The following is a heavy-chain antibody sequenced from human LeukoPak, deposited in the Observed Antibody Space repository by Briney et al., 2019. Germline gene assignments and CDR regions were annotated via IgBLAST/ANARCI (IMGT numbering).Heavy chain of an antibody. CDR1: GYTFTNYG. Sequence: ASVKVSCKASGYTFTNYGISWVRQAPGQGLEWMGWISGNNGNTNYAQKFQGRVTVTTDTSTSTVYTELRSLRSDDTAMYFCARDLKTFYYDISGLSLFDFWGQGTLVTVSS. CDR3: ARDLKTFYYDISGLSLFDF. D-gene: IGHD3-22*01. J-gene: IGHJ5*01. V-gene: IGHV1-18*04. CDR2: ISGNNGNT.